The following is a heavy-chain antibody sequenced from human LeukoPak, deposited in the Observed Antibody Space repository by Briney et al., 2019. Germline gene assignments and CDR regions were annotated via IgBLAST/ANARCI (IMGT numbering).Heavy chain of an antibody. J-gene: IGHJ4*02. CDR1: GGSFSGYY. CDR3: ARGPLSYCGGDCYSFDY. CDR2: INHSGST. D-gene: IGHD2-21*02. Sequence: ASETLSLTCAVYGGSFSGYYWSWIRQPPGKGLEWIGEINHSGSTNYNPSLKSRVTISVDTSKNQFSLKLSSVTAADTAVYYCARGPLSYCGGDCYSFDYWGQGTLVTVSS. V-gene: IGHV4-34*01.